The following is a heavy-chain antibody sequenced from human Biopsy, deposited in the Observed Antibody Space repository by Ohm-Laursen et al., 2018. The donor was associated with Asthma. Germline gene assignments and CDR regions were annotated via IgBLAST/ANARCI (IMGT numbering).Heavy chain of an antibody. J-gene: IGHJ6*02. CDR3: ARDLRSDNWNPWGMDV. CDR2: ISYDGTNK. V-gene: IGHV3-30*03. D-gene: IGHD1-20*01. Sequence: SSLRLSCAASRFTYEMHWVRQAPGKGLEWVAVISYDGTNKDYADSVKGRFTFSRDNSQNTLSLEMNSLRVEDTAVYYCARDLRSDNWNPWGMDVWGLGTTVTVAS. CDR1: RFTYE.